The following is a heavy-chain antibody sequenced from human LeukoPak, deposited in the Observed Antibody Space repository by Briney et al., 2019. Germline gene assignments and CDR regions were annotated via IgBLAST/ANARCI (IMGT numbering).Heavy chain of an antibody. V-gene: IGHV4-34*01. CDR3: ARAPRFDP. CDR2: INHSGST. Sequence: KPSETLSLTCAVYGGSFSGYYWSWIRQPPGKGLEWIGEINHSGSTNYNPSLKSRVTISVDTSKNQFSLKLSSVTAADTAVYYCARAPRFDPWGQGTLVTVSS. J-gene: IGHJ5*02. CDR1: GGSFSGYY.